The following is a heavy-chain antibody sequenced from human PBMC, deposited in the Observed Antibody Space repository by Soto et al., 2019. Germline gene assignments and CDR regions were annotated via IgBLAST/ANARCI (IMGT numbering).Heavy chain of an antibody. Sequence: ASVKVSCKASGYTFTSCGISWVRQAPGQGLEWMGWISAYNGNTNYAQKLQGRVTMTTDTSTSTAYMELRSLRSDDTAVYYCARVHSDTWAPDFDYWGQGTLVTVSS. V-gene: IGHV1-18*04. CDR3: ARVHSDTWAPDFDY. J-gene: IGHJ4*02. CDR1: GYTFTSCG. D-gene: IGHD5-18*01. CDR2: ISAYNGNT.